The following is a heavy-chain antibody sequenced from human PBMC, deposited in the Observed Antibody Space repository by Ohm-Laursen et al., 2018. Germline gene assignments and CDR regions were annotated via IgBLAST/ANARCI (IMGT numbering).Heavy chain of an antibody. Sequence: SLRLSCTASGFTFSSYGMHWVRQAPGKGLEWVAVISYDGSNKYYADSVKGRFTISRDNSKNTLYLQMNSLRAEDTAVYYCATAPGGEFIHYYYYYGMDAWGQGTTVTVS. J-gene: IGHJ6*02. CDR1: GFTFSSYG. CDR3: ATAPGGEFIHYYYYYGMDA. CDR2: ISYDGSNK. V-gene: IGHV3-30*03. D-gene: IGHD3-10*01.